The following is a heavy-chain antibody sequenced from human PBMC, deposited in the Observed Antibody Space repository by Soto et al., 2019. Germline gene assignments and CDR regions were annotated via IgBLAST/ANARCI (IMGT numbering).Heavy chain of an antibody. CDR1: VLSIGSVNC. J-gene: IGHJ4*02. D-gene: IGHD6-13*01. CDR2: IHHSGST. CDR3: ARDQGSHPGD. V-gene: IGHV4-4*02. Sequence: QVQLQESGPGLVRPSGPLSLTCPVPVLSIGSVNCGSWVRQPPGKGLEWIGEIHHSGSTNYNPSLKSRVTMSVVPSKDLFSLTLNSVTAADTAFYYCARDQGSHPGDWGQGTLVSVSS.